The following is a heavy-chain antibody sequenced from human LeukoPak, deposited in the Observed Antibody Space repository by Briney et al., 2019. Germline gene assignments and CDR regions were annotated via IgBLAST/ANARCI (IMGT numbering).Heavy chain of an antibody. Sequence: GGSLRLSCAASGFTFSSSVMSWVRQSPGKGLEWVSTIAVNTYHADSVKGRFTISRDNSKNTLFLQMSSLRAEDTAVYYCAKDLGRMVTAIDYWGQGTLVTVSS. CDR2: IAVNT. D-gene: IGHD2-21*02. J-gene: IGHJ4*02. V-gene: IGHV3-23*01. CDR3: AKDLGRMVTAIDY. CDR1: GFTFSSSV.